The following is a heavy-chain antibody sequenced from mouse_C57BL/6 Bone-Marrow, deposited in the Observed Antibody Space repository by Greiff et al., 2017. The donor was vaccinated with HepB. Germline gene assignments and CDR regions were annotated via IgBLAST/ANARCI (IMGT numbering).Heavy chain of an antibody. CDR1: GYTFTGYW. Sequence: QVQLKESGAELMKPGASVKLSCKATGYTFTGYWIEWVKQRPGHGLEWIGEILPGSGSTNYNEKFKGKATFTADTSSNTAYMQLIRLTTEDSAIYYCARSPLSYYYGSSSFAYWGQGTLVTVSA. CDR3: ARSPLSYYYGSSSFAY. CDR2: ILPGSGST. V-gene: IGHV1-9*01. J-gene: IGHJ3*01. D-gene: IGHD1-1*01.